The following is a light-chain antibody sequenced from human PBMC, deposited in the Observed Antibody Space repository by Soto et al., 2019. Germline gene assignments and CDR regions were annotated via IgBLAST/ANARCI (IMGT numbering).Light chain of an antibody. CDR1: SSDVGGYNY. CDR3: SSYAGSNNFV. J-gene: IGLJ1*01. Sequence: QSVLTQPPSASGSPGQSVTISCTGTSSDVGGYNYVSWYQHHAGKAPKLIVYEVSKRPSGVPDRFSGSKSGNTASLTVSGVQAEDEADYYCSSYAGSNNFVFGTGTKVTVL. V-gene: IGLV2-8*01. CDR2: EVS.